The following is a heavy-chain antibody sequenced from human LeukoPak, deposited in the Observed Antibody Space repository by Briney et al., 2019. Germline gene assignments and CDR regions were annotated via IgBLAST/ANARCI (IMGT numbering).Heavy chain of an antibody. CDR1: GYTFTGYY. V-gene: IGHV1-2*02. CDR3: ASPSPYYDILTGYYY. J-gene: IGHJ4*02. Sequence: ASVKVSCKASGYTFTGYYMHWVRQAPGQGLEWMGWINSNSGGTNYAQKFQGRVTMTRDTSISTAYMELSRLRSDDTAVYYCASPSPYYDILTGYYYWGQGTLVTVSS. D-gene: IGHD3-9*01. CDR2: INSNSGGT.